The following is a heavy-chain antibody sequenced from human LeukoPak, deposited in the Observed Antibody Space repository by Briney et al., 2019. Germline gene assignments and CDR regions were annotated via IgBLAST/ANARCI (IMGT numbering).Heavy chain of an antibody. V-gene: IGHV3-30*18. CDR1: GFTFSSCG. D-gene: IGHD4-23*01. J-gene: IGHJ3*02. CDR3: AKGMTAVAPDAFDI. Sequence: GSLRRSCAASGFTFSSCGMHWIRQAPGKGLEWVAVISYDGSNKYYADSVKGRFTISRDNSKNTLYLQMNSLRAEDTAVYYCAKGMTAVAPDAFDIWGQGTMVTVSS. CDR2: ISYDGSNK.